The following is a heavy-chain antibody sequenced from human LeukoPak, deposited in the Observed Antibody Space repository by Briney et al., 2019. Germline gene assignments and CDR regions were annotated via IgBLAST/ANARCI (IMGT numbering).Heavy chain of an antibody. Sequence: GGSLRLSCAASGFTFNKYWMNWVRQAPGKGLEWVANINPDGSGKNYVDFVKGRLTISRDNAKNSMYLQMNSLRAEDTAVYYCAVSGGSGFGWGQGTMVTVSS. CDR3: AVSGGSGFG. J-gene: IGHJ3*01. D-gene: IGHD3-10*01. V-gene: IGHV3-7*02. CDR2: INPDGSGK. CDR1: GFTFNKYW.